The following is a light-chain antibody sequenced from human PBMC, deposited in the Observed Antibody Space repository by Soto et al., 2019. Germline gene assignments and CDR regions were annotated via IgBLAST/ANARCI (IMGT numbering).Light chain of an antibody. CDR3: AAWDDSLKAI. CDR2: GNS. CDR1: STNVGFNA. J-gene: IGLJ7*01. V-gene: IGLV1-44*01. Sequence: QAVVIQPPSASGAPGQRVTLSCIGGSTNVGFNAVNWYQQLPGAAPKLLIHGNSQRPSGVPDRFSGSQSGTSASLAISGLQSDDEADYYCAAWDDSLKAIFGGGTQLTVL.